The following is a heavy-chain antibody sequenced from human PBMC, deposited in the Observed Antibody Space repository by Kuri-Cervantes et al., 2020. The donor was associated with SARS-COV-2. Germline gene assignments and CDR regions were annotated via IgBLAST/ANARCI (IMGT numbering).Heavy chain of an antibody. CDR3: ARVPPYCSGGSCQEATFDY. D-gene: IGHD2-15*01. CDR1: GXTFSSYG. J-gene: IGHJ4*02. Sequence: GGSLRLSCAASGXTFSSYGMHWVRQAPGKGLEWVAVISYDGSNKYYADSVKGRFTISRDNSKNTLYPQMNSLRAEDTAVYYCARVPPYCSGGSCQEATFDYWGQGTLVTVSS. V-gene: IGHV3-30*03. CDR2: ISYDGSNK.